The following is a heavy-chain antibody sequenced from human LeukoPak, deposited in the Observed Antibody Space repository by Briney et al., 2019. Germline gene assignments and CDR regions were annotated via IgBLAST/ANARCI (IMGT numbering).Heavy chain of an antibody. Sequence: GESLRLSCAASGIAFTTAWMSWVRQAPGKGLEWVGRIKSEVDGGTADYAAPVKGRFTISRDDSKNTVFLQMDSLKTEDTAVYYCSTEGQRSSWGQGTLVTVSS. CDR3: STEGQRSS. CDR2: IKSEVDGGTA. CDR1: GIAFTTAW. J-gene: IGHJ5*02. D-gene: IGHD1-1*01. V-gene: IGHV3-15*01.